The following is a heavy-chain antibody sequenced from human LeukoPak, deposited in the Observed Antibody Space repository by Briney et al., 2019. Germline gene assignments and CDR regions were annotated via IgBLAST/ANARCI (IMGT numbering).Heavy chain of an antibody. J-gene: IGHJ6*03. CDR3: ARDSTIFGVVTLKYYYYMDV. CDR2: IYTSGST. Sequence: PSETLSLTCTVSGGSISSGSYYWSWIRQPAGKGLEWIGRIYTSGSTNYNPSLKSRVTISVDTSKNQFSLKLSSVTAADTAVYYCARDSTIFGVVTLKYYYYMDVWGKGTTVTVSS. D-gene: IGHD3-3*01. V-gene: IGHV4-61*02. CDR1: GGSISSGSYY.